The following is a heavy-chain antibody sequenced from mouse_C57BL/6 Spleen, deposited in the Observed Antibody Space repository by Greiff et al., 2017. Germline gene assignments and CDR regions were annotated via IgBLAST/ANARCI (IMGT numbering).Heavy chain of an antibody. V-gene: IGHV1-9*01. J-gene: IGHJ4*01. D-gene: IGHD2-2*01. CDR2: ILPGSGST. CDR1: GYTFTGYW. CDR3: ARREIYYGSTYYAMDY. Sequence: QVQLQQSGAELMKPGASVKLSCKATGYTFTGYWIEWVKQRPGHGLEWIGEILPGSGSTNYNEKFKGKATFTADTSSNTAYMQLSSLTTEDSAIYYCARREIYYGSTYYAMDYWGQGTSVTVSS.